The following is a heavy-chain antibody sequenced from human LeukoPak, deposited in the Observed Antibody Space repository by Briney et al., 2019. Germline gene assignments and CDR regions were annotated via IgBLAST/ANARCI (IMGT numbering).Heavy chain of an antibody. D-gene: IGHD3-9*01. CDR3: AREELLRYFDWQRYHYYYGMDV. Sequence: ASVTVSCKASGYTFTSYGISWVRQAPGQGLEGMGWVSAYNGNTKYAQKLQGRVIMTTDTSTSTAYMELRRLRSDDTAVYYCAREELLRYFDWQRYHYYYGMDVWGQGTTVTVSS. V-gene: IGHV1-18*01. J-gene: IGHJ6*02. CDR2: VSAYNGNT. CDR1: GYTFTSYG.